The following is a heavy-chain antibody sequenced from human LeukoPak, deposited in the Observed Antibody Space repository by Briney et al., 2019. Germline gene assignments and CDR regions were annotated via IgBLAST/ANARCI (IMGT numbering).Heavy chain of an antibody. J-gene: IGHJ6*02. V-gene: IGHV1-24*01. CDR1: GYTLTELS. Sequence: GASVKVSCKVSGYTLTELSMHWVRQAPGKGLEWMGGFDPEDGETIYAQKFQGRVTMTEDTSTDTAYMELSSLRSEDTAVYYCATLGVDSSGYYSDYYYYGMDVWGQGTTVTVSS. CDR2: FDPEDGET. CDR3: ATLGVDSSGYYSDYYYYGMDV. D-gene: IGHD3-22*01.